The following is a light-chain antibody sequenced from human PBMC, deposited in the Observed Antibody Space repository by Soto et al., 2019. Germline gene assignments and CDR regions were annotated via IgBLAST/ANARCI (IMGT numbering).Light chain of an antibody. Sequence: EIVLTQSPGTLSLSPGQRVTLSCRASQSVSSFYLAWYQQKPGQAPRLLIYGASTRATGTPDRFSGSGSGTDFPLTISRLEPEDFAVYYCQQYSRSVYTFGQGTKLEVK. CDR3: QQYSRSVYT. J-gene: IGKJ2*01. CDR1: QSVSSFY. V-gene: IGKV3-20*01. CDR2: GAS.